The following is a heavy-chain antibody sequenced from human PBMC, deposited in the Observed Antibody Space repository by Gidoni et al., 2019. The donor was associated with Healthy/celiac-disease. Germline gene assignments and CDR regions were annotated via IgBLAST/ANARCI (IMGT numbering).Heavy chain of an antibody. CDR3: ARGGTVTAYYYYYGMDV. CDR2: INPSGGST. V-gene: IGHV1-46*03. Sequence: QVQLVQSGAEVKKPGASVKVSCKASGYTFTSYYMHWVRQAPGQGLEWMGIINPSGGSTSYAQKFQGRVTMTRDTSTSTVYMELSSLRSEDTAVYYCARGGTVTAYYYYYGMDVWGQGTTVTVSS. CDR1: GYTFTSYY. J-gene: IGHJ6*02. D-gene: IGHD2-21*02.